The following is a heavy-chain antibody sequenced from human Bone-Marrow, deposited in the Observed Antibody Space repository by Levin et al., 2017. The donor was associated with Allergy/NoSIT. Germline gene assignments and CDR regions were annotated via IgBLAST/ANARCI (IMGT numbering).Heavy chain of an antibody. V-gene: IGHV3-30*03. CDR1: GFTFSSFG. Sequence: RAGGSLRLSCSASGFTFSSFGMHWVRQAPDKGLEWVALISYDGTNEYYGESVKGRFTISRDNSKNTLYLQMNTLRFEDTAVYYCVRGALAGIEVDYWGQGTLVTVSS. J-gene: IGHJ4*02. CDR2: ISYDGTNE. CDR3: VRGALAGIEVDY.